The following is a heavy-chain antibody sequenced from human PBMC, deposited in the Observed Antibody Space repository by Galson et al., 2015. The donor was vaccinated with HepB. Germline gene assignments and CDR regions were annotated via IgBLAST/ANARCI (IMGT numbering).Heavy chain of an antibody. J-gene: IGHJ4*02. CDR1: GYKFINYW. CDR3: ARLPYFYDSSGYYWGFDY. D-gene: IGHD3-22*01. Sequence: QSGAEVKKPGESLKISCKASGYKFINYWFGWVRQMPGKGLECMGLIYPDDSDTRYGPSFQGQVTISVDKSINTAFLQWSSLEASDTAMYYCARLPYFYDSSGYYWGFDYWGPGTLVTVSS. V-gene: IGHV5-51*01. CDR2: IYPDDSDT.